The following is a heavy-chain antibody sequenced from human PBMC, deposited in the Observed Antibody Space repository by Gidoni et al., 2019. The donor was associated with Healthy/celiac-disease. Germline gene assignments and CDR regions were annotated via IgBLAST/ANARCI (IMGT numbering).Heavy chain of an antibody. Sequence: EVQLVESGGGLVKPGGSLRLSCGASGFTFSNAWMSWVRQAPGKGLEWVGRIKSKTDGGTTDYAAPVKGRFTISRDDSKNTLYRQMNSLKTEDTAVYYCTTESIWIAVAHAFDIWGQGTMVTVSS. V-gene: IGHV3-15*01. D-gene: IGHD6-19*01. CDR2: IKSKTDGGTT. CDR3: TTESIWIAVAHAFDI. J-gene: IGHJ3*02. CDR1: GFTFSNAW.